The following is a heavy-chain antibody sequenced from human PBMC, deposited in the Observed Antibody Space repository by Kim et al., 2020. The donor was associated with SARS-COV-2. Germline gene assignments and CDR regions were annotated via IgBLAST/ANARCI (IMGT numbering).Heavy chain of an antibody. V-gene: IGHV3-21*01. D-gene: IGHD6-6*01. J-gene: IGHJ4*02. CDR3: ARGESSSSVGPPYYFDY. Sequence: VTGRFTNSRDNAKNSLYLLMNSLGGEDTAVYYCARGESSSSVGPPYYFDYWGQGTLVTVSS.